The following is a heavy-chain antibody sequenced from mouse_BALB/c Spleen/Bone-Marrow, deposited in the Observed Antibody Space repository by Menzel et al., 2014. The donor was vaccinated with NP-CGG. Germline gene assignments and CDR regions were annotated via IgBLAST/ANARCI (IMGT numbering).Heavy chain of an antibody. CDR3: ASYYYGRSSFAC. J-gene: IGHJ3*01. V-gene: IGHV14-3*02. CDR1: GFNIKDTY. CDR2: IDPANGNT. Sequence: VTLKESGAELVKPGASVKLSCTASGFNIKDTYIHWVKQRPEQGLEWIGRIDPANGNTKYDPKFQGKATITTDTSSNTAYLQLSSLTSEDTAVYYCASYYYGRSSFACWGQGTLVTVSA. D-gene: IGHD1-1*01.